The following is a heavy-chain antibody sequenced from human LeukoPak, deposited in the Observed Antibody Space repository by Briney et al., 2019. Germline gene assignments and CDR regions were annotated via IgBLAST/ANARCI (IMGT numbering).Heavy chain of an antibody. J-gene: IGHJ5*02. CDR1: GFIFSNAW. Sequence: GGSLRLSCAASGFIFSNAWMSWVRQAPGKGLGWVGRIKSKSDDGTTDYAAPVKGRFTISRDDSKNTLYLQMNSLKTEDTAVYYCTRDHYHLGSGYDWVFWFDPWGQGTLVTVSS. CDR2: IKSKSDDGTT. V-gene: IGHV3-15*01. CDR3: TRDHYHLGSGYDWVFWFDP. D-gene: IGHD3-3*01.